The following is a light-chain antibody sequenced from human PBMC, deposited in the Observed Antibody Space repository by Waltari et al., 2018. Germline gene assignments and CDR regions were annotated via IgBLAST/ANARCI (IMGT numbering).Light chain of an antibody. Sequence: DIQMTQSPSSLSASIGDRVTITCRASQNIATFLNWYQHNTGKAPNLLISGVSSLQSGVPSRFSATGSGTDFTLTISSLQPEDVATYYCQQTYSTPDFGPGTKVEIK. V-gene: IGKV1-39*01. CDR1: QNIATF. CDR3: QQTYSTPD. CDR2: GVS. J-gene: IGKJ3*01.